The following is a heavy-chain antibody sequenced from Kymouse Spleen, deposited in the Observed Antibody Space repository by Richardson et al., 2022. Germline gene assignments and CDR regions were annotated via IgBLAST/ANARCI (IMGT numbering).Heavy chain of an antibody. D-gene: IGHD5-18,IGHD5-18*01. J-gene: IGHJ6*02. Sequence: QVQLVESGGGVVQPGRSLRLSCAASGFTFSSYGMHWVRQAPGKGLEWVAVISYDGSNKYYADSVKGRFTISRDNSKNTLYLQMNSLRAEDTAVYYCAKDEIQLWLGYYYGMDVWGQGTTVTVSS. V-gene: IGHV3-30*18. CDR1: GFTFSSYG. CDR3: AKDEIQLWLGYYYGMDV. CDR2: ISYDGSNK.